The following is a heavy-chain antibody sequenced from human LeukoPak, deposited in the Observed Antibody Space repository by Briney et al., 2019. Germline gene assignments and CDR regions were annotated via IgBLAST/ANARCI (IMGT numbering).Heavy chain of an antibody. D-gene: IGHD6-19*01. CDR3: ARDLPPGSSGWYLGY. CDR2: ISSSSSTI. Sequence: PGGSLKLSCAASGFTFSSYSMIWVRQAPGKGLEWLSYISSSSSTIYYADSVKGRFTISRDNAKNSLYLQMNSLRDEDTAVYYCARDLPPGSSGWYLGYWGQGTLVTVSS. CDR1: GFTFSSYS. V-gene: IGHV3-48*02. J-gene: IGHJ4*02.